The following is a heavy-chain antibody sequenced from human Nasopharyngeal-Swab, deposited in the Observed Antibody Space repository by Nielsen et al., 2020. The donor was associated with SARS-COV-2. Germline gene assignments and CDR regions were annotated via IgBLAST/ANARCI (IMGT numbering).Heavy chain of an antibody. CDR1: GFTFSSYW. V-gene: IGHV3-7*05. CDR3: ARPGSYYYGSGSSVGPYFDY. J-gene: IGHJ4*02. Sequence: GESLKISCAASGFTFSSYWMSWVRQAPGKGLEWVANIKQDGGGNNYVDPVKGRFTISRDNAKNSLYLQMNSLRAEDTAVYYCARPGSYYYGSGSSVGPYFDYWGQGTLVTVSS. D-gene: IGHD3-10*01. CDR2: IKQDGGGN.